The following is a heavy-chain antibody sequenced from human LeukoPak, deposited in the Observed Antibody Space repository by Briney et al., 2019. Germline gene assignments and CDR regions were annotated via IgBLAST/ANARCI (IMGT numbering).Heavy chain of an antibody. CDR2: IRSNGINT. CDR1: GFSLTTYG. Sequence: PGGSLRLSCEVSGFSLTTYGMLWVRRAPGKGLEWVAFIRSNGINTYYGDSVKGRFTISRDISKSTLYLQMNSLTTDDTALYFCAKDRPLKGGFDPWGQGSLVIVSS. CDR3: AKDRPLKGGFDP. J-gene: IGHJ5*02. D-gene: IGHD3-16*01. V-gene: IGHV3-30*02.